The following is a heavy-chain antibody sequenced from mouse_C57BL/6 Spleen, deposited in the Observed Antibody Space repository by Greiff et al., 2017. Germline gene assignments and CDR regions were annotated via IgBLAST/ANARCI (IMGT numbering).Heavy chain of an antibody. CDR2: IWRGGST. CDR3: AKGGPHYDVARYYFDY. V-gene: IGHV2-5*01. CDR1: GFSLTSSG. D-gene: IGHD2-4*01. Sequence: VQLQQSGPGLVQPSQSLSITCTVSGFSLTSSGVHWVRQSPGKGLEWLGVIWRGGSTDYNAAFMSRLSITKDNSKSQVFFKMNSLQADDTAIYYGAKGGPHYDVARYYFDYWGQGTTLTVSS. J-gene: IGHJ2*01.